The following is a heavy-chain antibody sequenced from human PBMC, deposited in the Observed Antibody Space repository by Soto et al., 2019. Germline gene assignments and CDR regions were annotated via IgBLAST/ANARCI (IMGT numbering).Heavy chain of an antibody. J-gene: IGHJ4*02. CDR1: GFTFSTYN. CDR2: ISSSSSTI. D-gene: IGHD3-22*01. V-gene: IGHV3-48*01. Sequence: EVQLVESGGGLVQPGGSLRLSCAASGFTFSTYNMNWVRQAPGKGLEWVSYISSSSSTIDYADSVKGRFIISRDNAKNSLYLQMNSLRVEDTAVYYCARSPITTIVVALFDYWGQGTLVTVSS. CDR3: ARSPITTIVVALFDY.